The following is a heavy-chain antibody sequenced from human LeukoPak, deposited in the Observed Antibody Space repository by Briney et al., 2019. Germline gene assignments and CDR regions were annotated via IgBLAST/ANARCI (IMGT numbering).Heavy chain of an antibody. D-gene: IGHD2-21*01. J-gene: IGHJ4*02. Sequence: GASVKVSCKASGYTFTSYAMNWVRQAPGQGLEWMGWINTNTGNPTYAQGFTGRFVFSLDTSVSTAYLQISSLKAEDTAVYYCARDVVLEGDGTEVTYDYWGQGTLVTVSS. CDR2: INTNTGNP. CDR3: ARDVVLEGDGTEVTYDY. V-gene: IGHV7-4-1*02. CDR1: GYTFTSYA.